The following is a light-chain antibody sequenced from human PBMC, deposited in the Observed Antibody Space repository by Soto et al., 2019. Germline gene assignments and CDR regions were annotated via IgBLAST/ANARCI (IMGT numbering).Light chain of an antibody. CDR3: QQYGSSPRT. Sequence: EIVLTQSPGTLSLFPDERATFSCRASQSVSSTYLAWYQQKPGQAPRLLIYGASSRATGIPDRFSGSGSGTDFTLTISRLEPEDSAVYYCQQYGSSPRTFGQGTKVEI. J-gene: IGKJ1*01. CDR2: GAS. CDR1: QSVSSTY. V-gene: IGKV3-20*01.